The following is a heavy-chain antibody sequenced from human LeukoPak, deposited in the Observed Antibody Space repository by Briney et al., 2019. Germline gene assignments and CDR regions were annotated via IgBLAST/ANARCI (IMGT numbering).Heavy chain of an antibody. J-gene: IGHJ4*02. Sequence: GGSLRLSCAASGFTFSSYSMNWVRQAPGRGLEWFASISPSGHSIWHADSVKGRFTISRDNSKNTLYLQVNSLRAEDTAVYYCAKNRGVLRNFDCYDYWGQGTLVTVSS. D-gene: IGHD3-9*01. V-gene: IGHV3-23*01. CDR3: AKNRGVLRNFDCYDY. CDR2: ISPSGHSI. CDR1: GFTFSSYS.